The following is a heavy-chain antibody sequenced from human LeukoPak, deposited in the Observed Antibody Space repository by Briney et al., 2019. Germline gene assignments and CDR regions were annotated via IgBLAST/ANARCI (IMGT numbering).Heavy chain of an antibody. Sequence: ASVKVSCKASGYTFTSYYIHWVRQAPGQGLEWMGIINPNGGSTGYAQRFQDRVTMTRDTSTSTVYMELSSLRSEDTAVYYCARSEDYGDFDPWGQGTLVTVSS. D-gene: IGHD4-17*01. J-gene: IGHJ5*02. CDR3: ARSEDYGDFDP. CDR1: GYTFTSYY. V-gene: IGHV1-46*01. CDR2: INPNGGST.